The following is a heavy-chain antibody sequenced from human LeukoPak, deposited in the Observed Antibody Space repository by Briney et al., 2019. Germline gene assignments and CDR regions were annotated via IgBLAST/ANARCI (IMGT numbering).Heavy chain of an antibody. D-gene: IGHD1-14*01. Sequence: GGSLRLSCAASGFTFDDYAMHWVRQAPGKGLEWVSGISWNSGSIGYADSVKGRFTISRDNAKNSLYLQMNSLRAEDTAVYYCTRDFVEPYYFDSWGQGSLVTVSS. CDR3: TRDFVEPYYFDS. CDR2: ISWNSGSI. J-gene: IGHJ4*02. V-gene: IGHV3-9*01. CDR1: GFTFDDYA.